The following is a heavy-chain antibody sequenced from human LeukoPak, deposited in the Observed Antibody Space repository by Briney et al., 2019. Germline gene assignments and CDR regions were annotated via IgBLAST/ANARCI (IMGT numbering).Heavy chain of an antibody. D-gene: IGHD6-13*01. CDR3: ARDVAAAGDY. CDR1: GFTFSSYR. CDR2: IKQDGSEK. V-gene: IGHV3-7*01. J-gene: IGHJ4*02. Sequence: TGGSLRLSCAASGFTFSSYRMSWVRQAPGKGLEWVANIKQDGSEKYYVDSVKGRFTISRDNAKNSLYLQMNSLRAEDTAVYYCARDVAAAGDYWGQGTLVTVSS.